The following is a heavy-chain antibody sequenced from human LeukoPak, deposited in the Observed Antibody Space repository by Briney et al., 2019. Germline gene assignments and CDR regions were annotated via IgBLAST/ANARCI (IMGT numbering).Heavy chain of an antibody. CDR3: ARDPAYGALDY. J-gene: IGHJ4*02. CDR1: GLTFSNTW. D-gene: IGHD4-17*01. CDR2: INGDGSVK. Sequence: GGSLRLSCAASGLTFSNTWMAWVRQVPGKGLEWVANINGDGSVKYHVDSVKGRFTISRDNAGNSLYLQMNSLRAEGTAIYYCARDPAYGALDYWGPGTQVTVSS. V-gene: IGHV3-7*01.